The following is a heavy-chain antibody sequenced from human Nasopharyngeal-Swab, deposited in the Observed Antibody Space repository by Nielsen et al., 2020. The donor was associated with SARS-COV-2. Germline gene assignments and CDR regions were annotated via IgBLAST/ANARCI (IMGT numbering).Heavy chain of an antibody. D-gene: IGHD2-15*01. CDR2: ISYDGSKK. J-gene: IGHJ5*02. V-gene: IGHV3-30-3*01. CDR3: AREAATRPTNWFDP. Sequence: WIRQPPGKGLEWVAIISYDGSKKYYADSVKGRFTISRDNSKNTLYLQMNSLRAEDTAVYYCAREAATRPTNWFDPWGQGTLVTVSS.